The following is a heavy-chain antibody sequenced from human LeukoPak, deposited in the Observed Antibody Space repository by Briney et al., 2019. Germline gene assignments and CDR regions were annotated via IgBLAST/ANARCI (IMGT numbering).Heavy chain of an antibody. D-gene: IGHD3-16*02. V-gene: IGHV4-59*01. Sequence: SETLSLTCAVSGGSISSYYWSWIRQPPGKGLEWIAYIYYSGSTHHNPSLKSRVTISVDTSKNQFSLKLSSVTAADTAVYYCARYVWGSYPTFEDYWGQRTLVTVSS. CDR3: ARYVWGSYPTFEDY. CDR2: IYYSGST. CDR1: GGSISSYY. J-gene: IGHJ4*02.